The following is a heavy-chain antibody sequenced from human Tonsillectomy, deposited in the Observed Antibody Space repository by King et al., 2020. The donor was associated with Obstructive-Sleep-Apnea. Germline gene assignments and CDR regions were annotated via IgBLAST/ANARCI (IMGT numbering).Heavy chain of an antibody. CDR1: GFTFSSYA. J-gene: IGHJ1*01. V-gene: IGHV3-30*04. Sequence: HVQLVESGGGVVQPGRSLRLSCAASGFTFSSYAMHWVRQAPGKGLEWVAVISYDGSNKYYAGSVKGRFTISRDNSKNTLYLQMNSLRVEDTAVYYCAGAQDRGYFQHWGQGTLVTVSS. CDR3: AGAQDRGYFQH. CDR2: ISYDGSNK.